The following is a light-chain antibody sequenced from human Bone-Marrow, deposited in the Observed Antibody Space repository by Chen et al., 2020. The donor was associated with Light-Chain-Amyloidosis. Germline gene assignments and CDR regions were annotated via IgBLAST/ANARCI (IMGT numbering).Light chain of an antibody. J-gene: IGLJ1*01. CDR2: DVT. V-gene: IGLV2-23*02. Sequence: QSALTQPASVSCSPGQSITISCTGTSSAVGGSHLVSWYQQHPGKAPQLMIEDVTQRPSGVSNRFSGSKSGNTASLTISGLQAEDEADYYCYSYVGSSTYVFGSGTKVTVL. CDR1: SSAVGGSHL. CDR3: YSYVGSSTYV.